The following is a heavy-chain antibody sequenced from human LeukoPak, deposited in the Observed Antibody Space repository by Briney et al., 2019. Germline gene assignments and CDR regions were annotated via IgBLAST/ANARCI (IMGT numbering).Heavy chain of an antibody. CDR1: GGSISSYY. V-gene: IGHV4-59*01. Sequence: SETLSLTCTVSGGSISSYYWSWIRQPPGKGLEWIGYIYYSGSTNYNPSLKSRVTISVDTSKNQFSLKLSSVTAADTAVYYCARIGRGAAFSWGQGTLVTVSS. D-gene: IGHD3-10*01. CDR3: ARIGRGAAFS. CDR2: IYYSGST. J-gene: IGHJ5*02.